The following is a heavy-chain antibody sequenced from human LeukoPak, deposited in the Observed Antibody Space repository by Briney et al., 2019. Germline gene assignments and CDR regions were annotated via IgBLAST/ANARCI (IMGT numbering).Heavy chain of an antibody. CDR2: IIPIFGTA. Sequence: SVKVSCKASGGTFSSYAISWVRQAPGQGLEWMGGIIPIFGTANYAQKFQGRVTITADESTSTAYMELSSLRSEDTAVYYCARDPSAYCSGWGPFDYWGQGTLVTVSS. J-gene: IGHJ4*02. V-gene: IGHV1-69*13. CDR1: GGTFSSYA. D-gene: IGHD6-19*01. CDR3: ARDPSAYCSGWGPFDY.